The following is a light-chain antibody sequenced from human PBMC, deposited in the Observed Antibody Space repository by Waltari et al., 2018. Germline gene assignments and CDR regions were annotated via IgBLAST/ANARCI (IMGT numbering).Light chain of an antibody. CDR3: QTYDKTNQV. V-gene: IGLV6-57*01. J-gene: IGLJ3*02. CDR2: EDN. CDR1: SGSIASSF. Sequence: FLLTQPRSVSESPGETVTISCGPSSGSIASSFVQRYHQRPGSLPPTVIYEDNDRPSWVSDRFSGSIDTSSNSAVLTISGLQIEDEADYYCQTYDKTNQVFGGGTKLTVL.